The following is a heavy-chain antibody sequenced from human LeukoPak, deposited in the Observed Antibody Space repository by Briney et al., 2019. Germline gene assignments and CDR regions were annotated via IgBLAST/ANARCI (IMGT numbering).Heavy chain of an antibody. V-gene: IGHV3-48*01. CDR2: ISSSSSTI. CDR1: GFTFSSYS. J-gene: IGHJ5*02. D-gene: IGHD2-21*02. CDR3: ARAGRGDPFDP. Sequence: GGSLRLSCAASGFTFSSYSMNWVRQAPGKGLEWVSYISSSSSTIYYADSVKGRFTISRDNAKNSLYLQMNSLRAEDTAVYYCARAGRGDPFDPWGQGTLVTVSS.